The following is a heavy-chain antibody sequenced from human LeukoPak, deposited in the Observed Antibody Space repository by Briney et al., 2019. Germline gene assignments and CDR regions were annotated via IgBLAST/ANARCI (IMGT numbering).Heavy chain of an antibody. D-gene: IGHD3-10*02. V-gene: IGHV3-21*01. J-gene: IGHJ6*04. CDR3: AELGITMIGGV. Sequence: GGSLRLSCAASGFTFSDYSMSWVRQAPGKGLEWVSSISSRSTYIYYADSVKRRFTISRDNAENSLYLQMNGLRAEDTAVYYCAELGITMIGGVWGKGTTVTISS. CDR2: ISSRSTYI. CDR1: GFTFSDYS.